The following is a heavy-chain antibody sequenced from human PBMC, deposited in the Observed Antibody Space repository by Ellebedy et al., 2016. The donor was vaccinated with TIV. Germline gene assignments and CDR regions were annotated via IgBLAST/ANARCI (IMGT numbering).Heavy chain of an antibody. Sequence: GESLKISCAASGFTFSSYGMNWVRQAPGKGLEWVANIKQDGSEKYYVDSVKGRFTISRDNTKNSLYLQMNSPRAEDTAVYYCSFSRLVPYWGQGTLVTVSS. V-gene: IGHV3-7*03. CDR1: GFTFSSYG. D-gene: IGHD6-19*01. J-gene: IGHJ4*02. CDR2: IKQDGSEK. CDR3: SFSRLVPY.